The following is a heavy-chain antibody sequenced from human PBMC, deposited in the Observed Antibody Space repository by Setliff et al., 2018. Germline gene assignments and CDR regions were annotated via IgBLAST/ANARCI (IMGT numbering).Heavy chain of an antibody. CDR3: ARVPRLEWLLPTFDS. V-gene: IGHV1-18*01. Sequence: ASVKVSCKTSGYTFISYGLSWMRQAPGQGLEWMGWISGYNGNTEYAQNLQGRVTMTMDTSTSTAYMELRSLRYDDTAVYFCARVPRLEWLLPTFDSWGQGTLVTVSS. D-gene: IGHD3-3*01. CDR2: ISGYNGNT. J-gene: IGHJ4*02. CDR1: GYTFISYG.